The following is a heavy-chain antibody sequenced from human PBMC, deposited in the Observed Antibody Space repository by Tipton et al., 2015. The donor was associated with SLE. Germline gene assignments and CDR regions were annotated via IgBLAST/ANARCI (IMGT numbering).Heavy chain of an antibody. CDR2: INSGGSAI. D-gene: IGHD3-9*01. J-gene: IGHJ4*02. CDR1: GFTFSDYQ. Sequence: SLRLSCVASGFTFSDYQLNWIRQAPGKGLEWVSYINSGGSAISYVDSVKGRFTISRDNAKESMYLQMNSLRAEDTAVYYCARQGYYDILTGADYFDCWGQGTLVTVSS. CDR3: ARQGYYDILTGADYFDC. V-gene: IGHV3-11*01.